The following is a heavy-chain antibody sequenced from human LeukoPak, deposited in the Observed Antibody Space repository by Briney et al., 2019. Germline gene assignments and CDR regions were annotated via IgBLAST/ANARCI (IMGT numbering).Heavy chain of an antibody. V-gene: IGHV3-30*02. CDR1: GFTFSSYG. D-gene: IGHD2-2*02. J-gene: IGHJ4*02. Sequence: PGGSLRLSCAASGFTFSSYGMHWVRQAPGKGLEWVAFIRYDGSNKYYADSVKGRFTISRDNSKNTLYLQMNSLRAEDMALYYCAKGDCSSTSCYRIDYWGQGTLVTVSS. CDR2: IRYDGSNK. CDR3: AKGDCSSTSCYRIDY.